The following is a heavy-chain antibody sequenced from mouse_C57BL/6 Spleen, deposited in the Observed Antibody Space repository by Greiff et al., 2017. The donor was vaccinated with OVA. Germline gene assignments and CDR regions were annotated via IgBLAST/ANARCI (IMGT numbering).Heavy chain of an antibody. CDR3: ARGYYDYEAFDY. Sequence: QVQLKQSGPELVKPGASVKISCTASGYAFSSSWMNWVKQRPGKGLEWIGRIYPEDGDTNYNGKFKGKATLTADKSSSTAYMQLSSLTSEDSAVYSCARGYYDYEAFDYWGQGTTLTVAS. V-gene: IGHV1-82*01. CDR1: GYAFSSSW. J-gene: IGHJ2*01. D-gene: IGHD2-4*01. CDR2: IYPEDGDT.